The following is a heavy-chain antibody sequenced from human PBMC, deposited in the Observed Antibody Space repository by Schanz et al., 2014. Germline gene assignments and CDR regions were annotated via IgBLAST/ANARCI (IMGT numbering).Heavy chain of an antibody. J-gene: IGHJ5*01. D-gene: IGHD2-15*01. CDR2: IGVDGTTT. CDR1: GFAFSSYG. CDR3: AKTPREYCNYDNCPNWFDS. Sequence: EVQLLESGGGLVQPGGSLRPSCLASGFAFSSYGMNWLRQAPGKGLEWVSVIGVDGTTTYYADSVKGRFTISRDNSKNTLYLQMNSLRAEDTAVYYCAKTPREYCNYDNCPNWFDSWGQGTLVTASS. V-gene: IGHV3-23*01.